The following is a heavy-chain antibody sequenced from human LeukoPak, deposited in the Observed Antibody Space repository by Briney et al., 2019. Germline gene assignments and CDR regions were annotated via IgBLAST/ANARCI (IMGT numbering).Heavy chain of an antibody. D-gene: IGHD5-12*01. CDR2: ISGSGNGGSI. J-gene: IGHJ5*02. V-gene: IGHV3-64*04. CDR3: APQQAYSPYNWFDP. CDR1: GFVFSIYT. Sequence: GGSLRLSCSASGFVFSIYTMYWVRQAPGKGPEYVSTISGSGNGGSIYYADSVKGRFTISRDNAENTLYLQMNSLRAEDTGVYSCAPQQAYSPYNWFDPWGQGTLVTVSS.